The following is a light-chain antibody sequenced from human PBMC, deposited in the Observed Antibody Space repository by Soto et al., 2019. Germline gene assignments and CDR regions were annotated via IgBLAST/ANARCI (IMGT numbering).Light chain of an antibody. CDR2: DAS. CDR1: QSVSSY. CDR3: QQRSNWPPMYT. Sequence: EIVLTQSPATLSLSPGERATLSCRASQSVSSYLAWYQQKPGQAPRLLIYDASNRATGIPARFSGSGSGTDFILTISSLEPEDFAVYYCQQRSNWPPMYTFGQGTQLEIK. J-gene: IGKJ2*01. V-gene: IGKV3-11*01.